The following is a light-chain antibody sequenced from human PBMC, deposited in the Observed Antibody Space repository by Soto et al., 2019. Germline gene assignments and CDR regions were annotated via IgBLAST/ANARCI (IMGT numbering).Light chain of an antibody. CDR2: EVS. Sequence: QAVLTQPASVSGSPGQSITISCTGTIYDVGAYHYVSWYQQFPGKAPKLILYEVSNRPSGISNRFSGFRSGSTASLTVSGLQPGDDAHYYCISYTTTGALVFGGGTKLTVL. V-gene: IGLV2-14*01. CDR1: IYDVGAYHY. J-gene: IGLJ2*01. CDR3: ISYTTTGALV.